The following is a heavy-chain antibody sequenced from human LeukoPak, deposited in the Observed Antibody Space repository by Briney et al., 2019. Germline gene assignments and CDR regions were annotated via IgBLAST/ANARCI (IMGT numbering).Heavy chain of an antibody. J-gene: IGHJ4*02. CDR1: GGSIISYY. Sequence: KPSETLSLTCTVSGGSIISYYWSWIRQPPGKGLEWIGYIHSSGSTNYSPSLKSRVTFSVDTSKNHFSLKVTSMTAADTGVYYCARSLPGVVGAADFWGQGTLVTVSA. CDR3: ARSLPGVVGAADF. V-gene: IGHV4-59*01. D-gene: IGHD2-2*01. CDR2: IHSSGST.